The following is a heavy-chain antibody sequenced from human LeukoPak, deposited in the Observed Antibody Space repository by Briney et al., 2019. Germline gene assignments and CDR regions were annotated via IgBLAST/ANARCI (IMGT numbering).Heavy chain of an antibody. Sequence: GASVKVSCKASGGTFISYAISWVRQAPGQGLEWMGGIIPIFGTANYAQKFQGRVTITADESTSTAYMELSSLRSEDTAVYYCARGIAAAGTREDYYYYYGMDVWGQGTTVTVSS. CDR3: ARGIAAAGTREDYYYYYGMDV. CDR2: IIPIFGTA. V-gene: IGHV1-69*13. CDR1: GGTFISYA. D-gene: IGHD6-13*01. J-gene: IGHJ6*02.